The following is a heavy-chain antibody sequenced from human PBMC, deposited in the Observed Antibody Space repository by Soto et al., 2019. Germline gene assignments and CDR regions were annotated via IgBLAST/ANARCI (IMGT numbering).Heavy chain of an antibody. J-gene: IGHJ1*01. CDR1: GFTFSSYS. CDR3: ARDTEEVGAMNEYFQQ. V-gene: IGHV3-48*02. Sequence: EVQLVESGGGLVQPGGSLRLSCAASGFTFSSYSMNWVRQAPGKGLEWVSYISSSSSTIYYADSVKGRFTISRDNAKNSLYLQMNSLRDEDTAVYYCARDTEEVGAMNEYFQQWGQGTLVTVSS. CDR2: ISSSSSTI. D-gene: IGHD1-26*01.